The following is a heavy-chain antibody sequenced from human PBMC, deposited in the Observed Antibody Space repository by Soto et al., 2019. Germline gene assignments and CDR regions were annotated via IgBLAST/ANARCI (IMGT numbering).Heavy chain of an antibody. CDR2: IIPILGIA. CDR3: ARDQGDDYGDYSVYYFDY. Sequence: QVQLVQSGAEVKKPGSSVKVSCKASGGTFSSYTISWVRQAPGQGLEWMGRIIPILGIANYAQKFQGRVTITADKSTSTAYMELSSLRSEDTAVYYCARDQGDDYGDYSVYYFDYWGQGTLVTVSS. V-gene: IGHV1-69*08. J-gene: IGHJ4*02. D-gene: IGHD4-17*01. CDR1: GGTFSSYT.